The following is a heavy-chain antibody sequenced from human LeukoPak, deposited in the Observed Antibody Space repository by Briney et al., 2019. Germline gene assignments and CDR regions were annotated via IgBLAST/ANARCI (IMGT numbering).Heavy chain of an antibody. CDR1: GCTFTSYF. Sequence: ASVKVSCKSYGCTFTSYFMHWVRQAPGQGLEWMGIINPSGGSTNYAQKFQGRVTMTRDTSTSTVYMELSRLRSEDTAVYYCARGDHVRIYAESAFDIWGQGTKVTVSS. CDR3: ARGDHVRIYAESAFDI. J-gene: IGHJ3*02. CDR2: INPSGGST. D-gene: IGHD3-3*01. V-gene: IGHV1-46*01.